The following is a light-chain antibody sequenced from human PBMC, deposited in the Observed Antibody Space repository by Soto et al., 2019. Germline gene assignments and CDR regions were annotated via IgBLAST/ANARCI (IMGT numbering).Light chain of an antibody. J-gene: IGKJ1*01. CDR3: QQYNKWTQT. CDR1: QSVSRD. V-gene: IGKV3-15*01. Sequence: EIVMTQSPATLSLSAGERATLSCRASQSVSRDLAWYHQKPGQAPRLLIYGASTRATGIPAKFSASGSGTEFTLTISSLQSEDFAVYYCQQYNKWTQTFGQGTKVDIK. CDR2: GAS.